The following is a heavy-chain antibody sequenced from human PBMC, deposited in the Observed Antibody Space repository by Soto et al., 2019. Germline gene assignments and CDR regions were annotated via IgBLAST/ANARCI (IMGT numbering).Heavy chain of an antibody. D-gene: IGHD2-21*01. CDR3: TRVGGGAWIDY. Sequence: QVQLQESGPGLVKPSGTLSLTCAVSGDSVSNTKWCSWVRQPPGKGLEWIGEIYHTGSTNYNPSLRSRVTISIDKSKNHFSLELSSVTAADTAVYYCTRVGGGAWIDYWGQGTLVTVSS. CDR1: GDSVSNTKW. CDR2: IYHTGST. V-gene: IGHV4-4*02. J-gene: IGHJ4*02.